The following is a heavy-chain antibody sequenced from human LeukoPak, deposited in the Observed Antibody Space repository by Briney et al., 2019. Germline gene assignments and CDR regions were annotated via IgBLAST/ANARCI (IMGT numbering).Heavy chain of an antibody. CDR2: IYYSGST. CDR3: AAEGIAAAVDY. J-gene: IGHJ4*02. V-gene: IGHV4-31*03. Sequence: SQTLSLTCTVSGGSISSGGYYWSWIRQHPGKGLEWIGYIYYSGSTYYNPSLKSRVTISVDTSKDQFSLKLSSVTAADTAVYYRAAEGIAAAVDYWGQGTLVTVSS. D-gene: IGHD6-13*01. CDR1: GGSISSGGYY.